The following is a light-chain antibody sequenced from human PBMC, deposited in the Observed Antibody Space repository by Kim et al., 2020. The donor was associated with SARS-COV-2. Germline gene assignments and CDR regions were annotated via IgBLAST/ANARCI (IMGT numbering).Light chain of an antibody. Sequence: SYELTQPSSVSVSPGKTARITCSGDVLAKKYARWFQQKPGQAPVLVIYKDSERPSGIPERFSGSSSGTTVTLTISGAQVEDEADYYCYSAADNNLWVFGGGTQLTVL. CDR1: VLAKKY. CDR2: KDS. CDR3: YSAADNNLWV. J-gene: IGLJ3*02. V-gene: IGLV3-27*01.